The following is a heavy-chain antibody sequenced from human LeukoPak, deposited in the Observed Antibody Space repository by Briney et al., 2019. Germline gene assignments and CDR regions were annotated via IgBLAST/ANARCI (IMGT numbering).Heavy chain of an antibody. D-gene: IGHD3-22*01. V-gene: IGHV3-43*02. Sequence: GGSPRLSCAASGFTFHDYAMHWVRQVPGKGLEWVSLISGDGADTYYADSVKGRFAISRDNSKNSLYLQMDSLRPEDTALYYCAKVGESSGGYYSFDHWGQGTLVTVSS. CDR3: AKVGESSGGYYSFDH. CDR2: ISGDGADT. J-gene: IGHJ4*02. CDR1: GFTFHDYA.